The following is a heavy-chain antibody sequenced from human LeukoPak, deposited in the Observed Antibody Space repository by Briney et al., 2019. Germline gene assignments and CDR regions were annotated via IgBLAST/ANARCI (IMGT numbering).Heavy chain of an antibody. Sequence: ASVKVSCKASGYTFTGYYMHWVRQAPGQGLEWMGWINPNSGGTNYAQKFQGRVTMTRDTSISTAYMEPSRLRSDDTAVYYCAREGSSWYFVPLGWFDPWGQGTLVTVSS. J-gene: IGHJ5*02. CDR1: GYTFTGYY. D-gene: IGHD6-13*01. V-gene: IGHV1-2*02. CDR3: AREGSSWYFVPLGWFDP. CDR2: INPNSGGT.